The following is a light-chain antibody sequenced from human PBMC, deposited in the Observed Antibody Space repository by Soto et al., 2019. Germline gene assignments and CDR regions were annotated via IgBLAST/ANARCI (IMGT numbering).Light chain of an antibody. CDR1: QSVGGS. V-gene: IGKV3-15*01. CDR2: GAS. J-gene: IGKJ1*01. CDR3: QQYNNWPRT. Sequence: VMTQSPATRSASLVERVTISFRASQSVGGSLAWYRQKPGQAPSLLVYGASTRATGIPARFSGSGSGTEFTLTISSLQSEDFAVYYCQQYNNWPRTFGQGTKVDIK.